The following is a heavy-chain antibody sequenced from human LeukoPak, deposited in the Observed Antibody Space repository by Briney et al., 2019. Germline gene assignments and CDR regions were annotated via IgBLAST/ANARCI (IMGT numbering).Heavy chain of an antibody. CDR3: AAVEGSSSSYSDY. CDR2: INPNSGGT. CDR1: GYTFTGYY. D-gene: IGHD6-6*01. Sequence: ASVKVSCKASGYTFTGYYMHWVRQAPGQRLEWMGWINPNSGGTNYAQKFQGRVTMTRDTSISTAYMELSRLRSDDTAVYYCAAVEGSSSSYSDYWGQGTLVTVSS. V-gene: IGHV1-2*02. J-gene: IGHJ4*02.